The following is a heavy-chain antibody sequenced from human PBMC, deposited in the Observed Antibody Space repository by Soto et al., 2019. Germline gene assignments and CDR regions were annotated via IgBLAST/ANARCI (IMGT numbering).Heavy chain of an antibody. CDR3: ERTNSGNFYYFDN. CDR1: GFSLSTSGVG. J-gene: IGHJ4*02. V-gene: IGHV2-5*02. D-gene: IGHD5-12*01. CDR2: IYWDNDD. Sequence: QITLKESGPTLVKPTQTLTLTCTFSGFSLSTSGVGVGWIRQPPGKALEWLALIYWDNDDLYNPSLKSRLTISKHTSKNQVVLRMTNTANLDTHTYYCERTNSGNFYYFDNWGQGTLVAVAS.